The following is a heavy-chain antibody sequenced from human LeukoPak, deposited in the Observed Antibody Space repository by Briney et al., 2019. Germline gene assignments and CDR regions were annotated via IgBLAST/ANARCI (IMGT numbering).Heavy chain of an antibody. V-gene: IGHV3-7*01. J-gene: IGHJ4*02. CDR3: ARVGYYDSSGYKSYFDY. D-gene: IGHD3-22*01. CDR2: IKQDGSEK. CDR1: GFTFSSYW. Sequence: GSLRLSCAASGFTFSSYWLSWVRQAPGKGLEWVGNIKQDGSEKYYVDSVKGRFTISRDNAKNSLYLQMNSLRAEDTAVYYGARVGYYDSSGYKSYFDYWGQGTLVTVSS.